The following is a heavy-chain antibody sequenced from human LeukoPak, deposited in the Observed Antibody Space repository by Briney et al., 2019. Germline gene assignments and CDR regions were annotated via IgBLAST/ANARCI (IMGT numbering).Heavy chain of an antibody. V-gene: IGHV3-30*01. CDR2: ISYDGSNK. J-gene: IGHJ6*03. D-gene: IGHD6-6*01. Sequence: PGRSLRLSCAASGFTFSSYAMHWVRQAPGKGLEWVAVISYDGSNKYYADSVKGRFTISRDNSKNTLYLQMNSLRAEDTAEYYCARDYAALSYYYYYYMDVWGKGTTVTVSS. CDR1: GFTFSSYA. CDR3: ARDYAALSYYYYYYMDV.